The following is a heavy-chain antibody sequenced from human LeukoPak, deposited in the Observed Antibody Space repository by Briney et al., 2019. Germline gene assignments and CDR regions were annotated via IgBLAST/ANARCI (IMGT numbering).Heavy chain of an antibody. Sequence: PSETLSPTCTVSGGSISSYYWSWIRQPPGKGLEWIGYIYYSGSTNYNPSLKSRVTISVDTSKNQFSLKLSSVTAADTAVYYCARVMHDYVWGSYRSGAFDIWGQGTMVTVSS. J-gene: IGHJ3*02. CDR3: ARVMHDYVWGSYRSGAFDI. CDR2: IYYSGST. V-gene: IGHV4-59*12. CDR1: GGSISSYY. D-gene: IGHD3-16*02.